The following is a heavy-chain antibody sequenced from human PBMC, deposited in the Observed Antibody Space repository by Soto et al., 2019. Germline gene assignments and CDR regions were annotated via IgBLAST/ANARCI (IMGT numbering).Heavy chain of an antibody. J-gene: IGHJ4*01. CDR1: GASISSTNW. CDR3: AREGQELRD. D-gene: IGHD6-13*01. CDR2: IFHDGRT. Sequence: QVQLQESGPGLVKPSGTLSLTCAVSGASISSTNWWSWVRQFPGKGLEWIGEIFHDGRTNYNPSLKGRVTISVDKSKNHFSLELTSVTAADTAIYYCAREGQELRDWGHGTLVTVSS. V-gene: IGHV4-4*02.